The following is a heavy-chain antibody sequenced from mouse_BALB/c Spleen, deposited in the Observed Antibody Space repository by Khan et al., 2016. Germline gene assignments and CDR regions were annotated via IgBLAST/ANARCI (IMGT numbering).Heavy chain of an antibody. CDR1: GFSLTNSG. CDR3: ARDDQDFDAWFAS. CDR2: IWAGGST. Sequence: QVQLKESGPGLVAPSQSLSITCTVSGFSLTNSGVHWVRQPPRKGLDWLGVIWAGGSTDYNSALMSRLSITRDTNQNQVLLKMNSLQTDDTAIYYCARDDQDFDAWFASWGQGTLVTVSA. J-gene: IGHJ3*01. V-gene: IGHV2-9*02.